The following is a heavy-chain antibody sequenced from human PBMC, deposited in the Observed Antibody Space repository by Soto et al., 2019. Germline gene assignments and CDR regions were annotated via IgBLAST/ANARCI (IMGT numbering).Heavy chain of an antibody. CDR1: GGSISSGGYY. J-gene: IGHJ5*02. CDR2: IYYSGST. D-gene: IGHD2-15*01. V-gene: IGHV4-31*03. Sequence: QVQLQESGPGLVKPSQTLSLTCTVSGGSISSGGYYWSWIRQHPGKGLEWIGYIYYSGSTYYNPSLTCRVTISXXTXKXXFSRKLSSGTAADTAVYYCARVGYCSGGSCYWLDPWGQGTLVTVSS. CDR3: ARVGYCSGGSCYWLDP.